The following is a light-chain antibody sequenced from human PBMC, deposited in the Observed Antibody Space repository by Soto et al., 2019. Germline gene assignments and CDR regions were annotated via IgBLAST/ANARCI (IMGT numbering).Light chain of an antibody. Sequence: EILMTQSPASLSVSLGERATLSCRASRSVSSNLAWFQQKPGQAPRLLIYGASTRPTGIPARFSGSGSGTEFTLTISSLQSEDVAVYYCQQYNNWPITFGQGTQLEIK. CDR1: RSVSSN. CDR3: QQYNNWPIT. V-gene: IGKV3-15*01. J-gene: IGKJ5*01. CDR2: GAS.